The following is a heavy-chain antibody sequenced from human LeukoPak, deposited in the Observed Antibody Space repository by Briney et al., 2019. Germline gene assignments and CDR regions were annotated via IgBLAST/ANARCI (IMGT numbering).Heavy chain of an antibody. V-gene: IGHV3-7*01. D-gene: IGHD3-10*01. CDR3: ARMDIGLVRD. Sequence: GGSLRLSCAASGFTFSSYWMSWVRQAPGKGLEWVANIKQDGSEKYYVVSVEGRFTISRDNAKNSLSLQMNSLRAEDTAVYYCARMDIGLVRDWGQGTLVTVSS. CDR2: IKQDGSEK. CDR1: GFTFSSYW. J-gene: IGHJ4*02.